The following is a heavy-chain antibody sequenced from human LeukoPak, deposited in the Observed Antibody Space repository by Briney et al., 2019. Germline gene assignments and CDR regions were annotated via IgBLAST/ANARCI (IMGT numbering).Heavy chain of an antibody. CDR3: AKVFCSSPMCFVPFDY. D-gene: IGHD2-2*01. V-gene: IGHV3-23*01. CDR2: ISPRGDRT. J-gene: IGHJ4*02. CDR1: GFTFSNFA. Sequence: GGSLRLSCAASGFTFSNFAMGWVRQAPGKGLVWLSTISPRGDRTYDADSVRGRFIISRDNSKSTFYLQLNSLRAEDTAVYYCAKVFCSSPMCFVPFDYWGQGTLVSVSS.